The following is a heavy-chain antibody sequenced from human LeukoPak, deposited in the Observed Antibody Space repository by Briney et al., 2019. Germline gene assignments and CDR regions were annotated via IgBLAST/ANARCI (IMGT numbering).Heavy chain of an antibody. CDR1: GFTLSSDA. J-gene: IGHJ6*04. D-gene: IGHD2-2*01. Sequence: GGSLTLSCAASGFTLSSDAMSWVRQAPGEGLEWVSSISGSGGSTYYAGSVKGRLTLSRDNYKNTLYLQMISLTAEDTAVYYCAKAIGPVRQGNSCFYYYYGMDVWGEGTTVTVSS. CDR3: AKAIGPVRQGNSCFYYYYGMDV. V-gene: IGHV3-23*01. CDR2: ISGSGGST.